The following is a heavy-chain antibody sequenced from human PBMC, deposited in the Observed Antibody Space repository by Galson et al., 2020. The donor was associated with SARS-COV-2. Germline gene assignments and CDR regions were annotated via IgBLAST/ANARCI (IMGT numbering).Heavy chain of an antibody. CDR3: ARMGYCDNGVCTTKDFDH. CDR2: IYYSGTT. V-gene: IGHV4-39*01. J-gene: IGHJ4*02. CDR1: GDSISNKNFC. Sequence: SLTCTVFGDSISNKNFCWGWIRQPPGKGLEWIGSIYYSGTTYYNPSLNSRVTTSVDTSKSQFSLKLSSVTAADTAIYYCARMGYCDNGVCTTKDFDHWGQGTLVTVS. D-gene: IGHD2-8*01.